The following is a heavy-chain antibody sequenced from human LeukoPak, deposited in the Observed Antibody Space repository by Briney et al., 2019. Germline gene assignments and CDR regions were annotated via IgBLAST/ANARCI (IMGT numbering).Heavy chain of an antibody. CDR3: ARDKGGAFDI. V-gene: IGHV3-33*01. CDR1: GFTFSSYG. CDR2: IWYDGSNK. J-gene: IGHJ3*02. Sequence: GGSLRLSCAASGFTFSSYGMHWVRQAPGKGLEWVAFIWYDGSNKYYADSVKGRFTISRDNSKNTLYLQMNSLRAEDTAVYYCARDKGGAFDIWGQGTMVTVSS.